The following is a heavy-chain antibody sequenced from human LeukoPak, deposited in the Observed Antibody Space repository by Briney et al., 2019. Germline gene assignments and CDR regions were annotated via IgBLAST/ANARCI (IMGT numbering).Heavy chain of an antibody. CDR1: GDSISNYY. CDR3: ARDGRDNSGYEIGAFDI. V-gene: IGHV4-4*07. CDR2: LYTSGTT. Sequence: SETLSLTRTVSGDSISNYYWSWIRQPAGKGLEWIGRLYTSGTTNYNPSLKSRVSVSGDKSKNQFSLKLSSVTAADTAIYYCARDGRDNSGYEIGAFDIWGQGTMVTVSS. J-gene: IGHJ3*02. D-gene: IGHD5-12*01.